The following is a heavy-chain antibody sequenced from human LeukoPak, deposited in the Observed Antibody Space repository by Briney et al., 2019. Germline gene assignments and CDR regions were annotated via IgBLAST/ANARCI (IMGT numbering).Heavy chain of an antibody. Sequence: KPSETLSLTCAVYGGSFSGYYWSWIRQPPGKGLEWIGEINHSGSTNYNPSLRSRVTISVDTSKNQFSLKLSSVTAADTAVYYGASWDRYGQPVYWGQGTLVTVSS. CDR3: ASWDRYGQPVY. J-gene: IGHJ4*02. V-gene: IGHV4-34*01. CDR1: GGSFSGYY. D-gene: IGHD3-9*01. CDR2: INHSGST.